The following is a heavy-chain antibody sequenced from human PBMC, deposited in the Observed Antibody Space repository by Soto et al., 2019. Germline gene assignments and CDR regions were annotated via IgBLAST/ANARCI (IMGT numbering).Heavy chain of an antibody. CDR1: GFTFSGSA. CDR2: IRSKVNSYAT. CDR3: AKDRGDEVGAIDY. Sequence: GGSLRLSCAASGFTFSGSAMHWVRQASGKGLEWVGRIRSKVNSYATAYAASVKGRFTISRDDSKNTAYLQMDSLRAEDTAVYYCAKDRGDEVGAIDYWGQGTLVTVSS. J-gene: IGHJ4*02. V-gene: IGHV3-73*01. D-gene: IGHD1-26*01.